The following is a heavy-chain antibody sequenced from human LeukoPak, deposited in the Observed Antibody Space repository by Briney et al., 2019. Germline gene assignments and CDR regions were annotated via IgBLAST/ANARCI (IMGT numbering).Heavy chain of an antibody. CDR1: GGTFSSYA. D-gene: IGHD1-7*01. J-gene: IGHJ4*02. V-gene: IGHV1-69*04. Sequence: SVKVSCKASGGTFSSYAISWVRQAPGQGLEWMGRIIPILGIANYAQKFQGRVTITADKSTSTAYMELSSLRSEDTAVYYCARGDLITGTTGHWGQGTLVTVSS. CDR2: IIPILGIA. CDR3: ARGDLITGTTGH.